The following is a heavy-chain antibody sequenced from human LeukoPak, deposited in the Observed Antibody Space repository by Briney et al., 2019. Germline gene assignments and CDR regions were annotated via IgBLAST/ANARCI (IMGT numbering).Heavy chain of an antibody. CDR3: ARYIAAAGRYFDY. D-gene: IGHD6-13*01. CDR1: GFTFSSYA. Sequence: GGSLRLSCAASGFTFSSYAMSWVRQAPGKGLEWVSVIYSGGSTYYADSVKGRFTISRDNSKNTLYLQMNSLRAEDTAVYYCARYIAAAGRYFDYWGQGTLVTVSS. V-gene: IGHV3-66*02. CDR2: IYSGGST. J-gene: IGHJ4*02.